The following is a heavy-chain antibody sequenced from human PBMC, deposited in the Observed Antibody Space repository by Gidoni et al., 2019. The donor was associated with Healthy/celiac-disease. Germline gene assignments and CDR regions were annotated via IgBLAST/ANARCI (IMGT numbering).Heavy chain of an antibody. CDR3: TTNLYYDFWSGTVAY. J-gene: IGHJ4*02. Sequence: EVQLVESGGGLVKPGGSIRLSCAASGFTFSNDWSNWVRQAPGKGLEWVGRIKSKTDGGTTDYAAPVKGRFTISRDDSKNTLYLQMNSLKTEDTAVYYCTTNLYYDFWSGTVAYWGQGTLVTVSS. D-gene: IGHD3-3*01. CDR1: GFTFSNDW. V-gene: IGHV3-15*07. CDR2: IKSKTDGGTT.